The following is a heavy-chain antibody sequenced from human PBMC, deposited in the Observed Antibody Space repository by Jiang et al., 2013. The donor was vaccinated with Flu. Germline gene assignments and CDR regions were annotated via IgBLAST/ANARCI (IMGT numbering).Heavy chain of an antibody. D-gene: IGHD3-10*01. J-gene: IGHJ6*02. Sequence: KSRVTISVDTSKNQFSLKLSSVTAADTALYYCVRIGVGFGEVGYYGMDVWGQGTTVTVSS. V-gene: IGHV4-34*01. CDR3: VRIGVGFGEVGYYGMDV.